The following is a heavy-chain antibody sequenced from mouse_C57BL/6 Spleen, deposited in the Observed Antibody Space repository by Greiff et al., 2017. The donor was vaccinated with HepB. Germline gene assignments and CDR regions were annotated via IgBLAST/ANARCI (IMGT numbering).Heavy chain of an antibody. CDR3: ARDYDYDLYAMDY. V-gene: IGHV2-2*01. Sequence: VKLMESGPGLVQPSQSLSITCTVSGFSLTSYGVHWVRQSPGKGLEWLGVIWSGGSTDYNAAFISRLSISKDNSKSQVFFKMNSLQADDTAIYYCARDYDYDLYAMDYWGQGTSVTVSS. D-gene: IGHD2-4*01. CDR1: GFSLTSYG. J-gene: IGHJ4*01. CDR2: IWSGGST.